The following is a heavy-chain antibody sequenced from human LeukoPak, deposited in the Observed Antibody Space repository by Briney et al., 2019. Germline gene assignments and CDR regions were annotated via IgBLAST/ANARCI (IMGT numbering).Heavy chain of an antibody. V-gene: IGHV4-34*01. CDR3: ARASCRFCGVDV. CDR2: INHSGST. CDR1: GGSFSSYY. D-gene: IGHD3-3*01. Sequence: SETLSLTCAVSGGSFSSYYWSWIRQTPEKGLEWIGEINHSGSTNYNPSLKSRVTISMDASRDQFSLRLSSVTAADTAVCYCARASCRFCGVDVWGQGTTVTVSS. J-gene: IGHJ6*02.